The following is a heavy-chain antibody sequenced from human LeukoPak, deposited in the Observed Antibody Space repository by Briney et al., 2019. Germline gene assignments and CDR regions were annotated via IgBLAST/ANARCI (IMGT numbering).Heavy chain of an antibody. J-gene: IGHJ6*02. CDR3: ARGFLPASYGMDV. CDR1: GFTFSRYE. D-gene: IGHD3-10*01. Sequence: GGSLRLSCAASGFTFSRYEMNWVRQAPGKGLEWVSYISRSGDTIYFADSVKGRFTISRDNAKNTLYLQMNSLRAEDTAVYYCARGFLPASYGMDVWGQGTTVTVS. V-gene: IGHV3-48*03. CDR2: ISRSGDTI.